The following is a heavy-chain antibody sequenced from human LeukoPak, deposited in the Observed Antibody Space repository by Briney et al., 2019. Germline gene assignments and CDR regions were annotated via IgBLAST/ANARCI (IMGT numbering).Heavy chain of an antibody. CDR2: INPNSGGT. D-gene: IGHD5-24*01. CDR1: GYTFTGYY. V-gene: IGHV1-2*02. J-gene: IGHJ4*02. Sequence: PGASVKVSCKASGYTFTGYYIHWVRQAPGQGLEWMGWINPNSGGTNYAQKFQGRVTMTRDTSISTAYMELSRLRSDDTAVYHCARVTSDGYNNYFDYWGQGTLVTVSS. CDR3: ARVTSDGYNNYFDY.